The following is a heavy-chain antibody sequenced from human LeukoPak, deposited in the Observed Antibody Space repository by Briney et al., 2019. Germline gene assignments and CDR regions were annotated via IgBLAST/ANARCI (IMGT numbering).Heavy chain of an antibody. CDR2: ISYDGSNK. J-gene: IGHJ1*01. D-gene: IGHD2-21*02. V-gene: IGHV3-30*03. CDR1: GFTFSSYG. Sequence: PGGSLRLSCAASGFTFSSYGMHWVRQAPGKGLEWVAVISYDGSNKYYADSVKGRFTISRDNSKNTLYLQMNSLRAEDTAVYYCARGPEVVTAIYEYFQHWGQGTLVTVSS. CDR3: ARGPEVVTAIYEYFQH.